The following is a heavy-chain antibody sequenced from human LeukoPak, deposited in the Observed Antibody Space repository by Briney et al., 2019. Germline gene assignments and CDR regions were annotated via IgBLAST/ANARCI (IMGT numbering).Heavy chain of an antibody. CDR3: AKNGDRGAYCSGGSCYPYFYYYMDV. V-gene: IGHV3-23*01. Sequence: GGSLRLSCAASGFTFSSYGMSWVRQAPGKGLEWVSAINTSGGSTNYADSVKGRFTISRDNSKNTLYLQMNSLRAEDTAIYYCAKNGDRGAYCSGGSCYPYFYYYMDVWGKGTTVTISS. CDR1: GFTFSSYG. J-gene: IGHJ6*03. CDR2: INTSGGST. D-gene: IGHD2-15*01.